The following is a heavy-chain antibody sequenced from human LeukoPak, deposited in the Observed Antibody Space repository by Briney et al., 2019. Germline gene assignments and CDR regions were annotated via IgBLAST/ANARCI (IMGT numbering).Heavy chain of an antibody. CDR3: ARAGYSSGWFDY. J-gene: IGHJ4*02. CDR1: GGSISSYY. Sequence: SETLSLTCTVSGGSISSYYWSWIRQPPGKGLEWIGYIYYGGSTNYNPSLKSRVTISVDTSKNQFSLKLSSVTAADTAVYYCARAGYSSGWFDYWGQGTLVTVSS. V-gene: IGHV4-59*01. D-gene: IGHD6-19*01. CDR2: IYYGGST.